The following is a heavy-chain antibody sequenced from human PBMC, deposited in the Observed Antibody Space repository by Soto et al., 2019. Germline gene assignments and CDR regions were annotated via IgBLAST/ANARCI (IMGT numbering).Heavy chain of an antibody. CDR3: ARGHIVVVPAATGWFDP. Sequence: GASVKVSCKASGGTFSSYAISWVRQAPGQGLEWMGGIIPILGTANYAQKFQGRVTITADESTSTAYMELSSLRSEDTAVYYCARGHIVVVPAATGWFDPWGQGTLVTVSS. D-gene: IGHD2-2*01. J-gene: IGHJ5*02. V-gene: IGHV1-69*13. CDR1: GGTFSSYA. CDR2: IIPILGTA.